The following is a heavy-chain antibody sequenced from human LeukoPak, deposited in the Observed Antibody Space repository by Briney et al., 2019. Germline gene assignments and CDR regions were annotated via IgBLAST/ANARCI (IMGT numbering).Heavy chain of an antibody. CDR1: GGSISSGGYS. Sequence: SETLSLTCAVSGGSISSGGYSWSWIRQPPWKGLEWIGYIYHSGSTYYNPSLKSRVTISVDRSKNQFSLKLSSVTAADTAVYYCARGAGYSGIDNWGQGTLVTVSS. D-gene: IGHD3-10*01. V-gene: IGHV4-30-2*01. CDR2: IYHSGST. J-gene: IGHJ4*02. CDR3: ARGAGYSGIDN.